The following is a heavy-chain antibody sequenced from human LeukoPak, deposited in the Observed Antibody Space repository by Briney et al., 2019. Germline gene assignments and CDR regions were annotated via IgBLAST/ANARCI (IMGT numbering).Heavy chain of an antibody. V-gene: IGHV3-72*01. D-gene: IGHD3-22*01. J-gene: IGHJ4*02. CDR2: NENKFNSGTT. Sequence: GGPVRLSCAASGFIFSHHYVHWVPQARGKGLEWVGRNENKFNSGTTEYAASVKGRFTISRDDSKNSLYLQMNSLKTEDTAVYYCASLDSSGYLLGCWGQGTLVTVSS. CDR1: GFIFSHHY. CDR3: ASLDSSGYLLGC.